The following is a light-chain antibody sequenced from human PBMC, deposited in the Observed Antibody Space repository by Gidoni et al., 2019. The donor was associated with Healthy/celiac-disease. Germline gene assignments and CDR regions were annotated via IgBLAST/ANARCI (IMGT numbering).Light chain of an antibody. V-gene: IGLV2-8*01. CDR3: SSYAGSNNLV. J-gene: IGLJ2*01. CDR2: EVS. CDR1: SSDVGGYNY. Sequence: QSALTQPPSASGSPGQSVTISCTGTSSDVGGYNYVSLYQQHQGKAPKLMIYEVSKRPSGVPDRFSGSKSGNTASLTVSGLQAEDEADYYCSSYAGSNNLVFGGGTKLTVL.